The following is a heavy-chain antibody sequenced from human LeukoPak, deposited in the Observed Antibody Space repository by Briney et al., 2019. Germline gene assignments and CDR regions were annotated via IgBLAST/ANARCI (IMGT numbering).Heavy chain of an antibody. CDR3: ARTLGGPGNAFDI. Sequence: PSETLSLTCTVSGYSISSGYYWGWIRQPPGKGLEWIGSIYHSGSTYYNPSLKSRVTISVDTSKNQFSLKLSSVTAADTAVYYCARTLGGPGNAFDIWGQGTMVTVSS. CDR2: IYHSGST. V-gene: IGHV4-38-2*02. CDR1: GYSISSGYY. D-gene: IGHD3-16*01. J-gene: IGHJ3*02.